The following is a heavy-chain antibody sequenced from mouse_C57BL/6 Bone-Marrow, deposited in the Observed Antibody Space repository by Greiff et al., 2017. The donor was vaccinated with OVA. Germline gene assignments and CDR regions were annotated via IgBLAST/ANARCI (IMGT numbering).Heavy chain of an antibody. J-gene: IGHJ3*01. CDR1: GFTFSSYG. CDR2: ISSGGSYT. D-gene: IGHD3-3*01. V-gene: IGHV5-6*01. Sequence: EVNLVESGGDLVKPGGSLKLSCAASGFTFSSYGMSWVRQTPDKRLEWVATISSGGSYTYYPDSVKGRFTISSDNAKNTLYLQMSSLKSEDTAMYYCARQGPFAYWGQGTLVTVSA. CDR3: ARQGPFAY.